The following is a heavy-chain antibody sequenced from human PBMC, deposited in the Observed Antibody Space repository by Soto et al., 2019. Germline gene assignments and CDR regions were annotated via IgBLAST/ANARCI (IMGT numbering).Heavy chain of an antibody. CDR3: ARDTNPLDTYGSGSYYYWFDP. V-gene: IGHV1-18*01. J-gene: IGHJ5*02. CDR2: ISAYNGNT. D-gene: IGHD3-10*01. CDR1: GYTFTSYG. Sequence: QVQLVQSGAEVKKPGASVKVSCKASGYTFTSYGISWVRQAPGQGLEWMGWISAYNGNTNYAQKLQGRVTMTTDTSTSTAYMELRSLRSDDTAVYYCARDTNPLDTYGSGSYYYWFDPWGQGTLVTVSS.